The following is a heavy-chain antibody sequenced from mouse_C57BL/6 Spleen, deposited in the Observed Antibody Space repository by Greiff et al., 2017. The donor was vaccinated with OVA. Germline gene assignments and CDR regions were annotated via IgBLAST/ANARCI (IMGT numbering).Heavy chain of an antibody. CDR3: ARQGNYYGSSYGYWYFDV. V-gene: IGHV5-2*01. CDR1: EYEFPSHD. D-gene: IGHD1-1*01. Sequence: EVQVVESGGGLVQPGESLKLSCESNEYEFPSHDMSWVRKTPEKRLELVAAINSDGGSTYYPDTMERRFIISRDNTKKTLYLQMSSLRSEDTALYYCARQGNYYGSSYGYWYFDVWGTGTTVTVSS. J-gene: IGHJ1*03. CDR2: INSDGGST.